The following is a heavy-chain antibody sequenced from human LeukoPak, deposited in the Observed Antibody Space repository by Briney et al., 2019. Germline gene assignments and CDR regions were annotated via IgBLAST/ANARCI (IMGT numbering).Heavy chain of an antibody. CDR3: ARLGSSSWYLYYFDY. D-gene: IGHD6-13*01. J-gene: IGHJ4*02. V-gene: IGHV3-74*01. Sequence: GGSLRLSCAASGFTFSSYWMHWVRQAPGKGLVWVSRINSDGSSTSYADSVKGRFTISRDNAKNTLYLQMNSLRAEDTAVYYCARLGSSSWYLYYFDYWGQGTLVTVSS. CDR1: GFTFSSYW. CDR2: INSDGSST.